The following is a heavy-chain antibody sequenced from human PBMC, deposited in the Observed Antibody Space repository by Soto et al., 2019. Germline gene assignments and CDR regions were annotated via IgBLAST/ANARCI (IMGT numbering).Heavy chain of an antibody. J-gene: IGHJ6*02. V-gene: IGHV1-69*13. CDR2: IIPIFCTA. Sequence: SVKVSCKASGGTFSSYAISWVRQAPGQGLEWMGGIIPIFCTANYAQKFQGRVTITADESTSTAYMELSSLRSEDTAVYYCALRDRGDFWSGYSLDYYYYGMDVWGQGTTVTVSS. D-gene: IGHD3-3*01. CDR1: GGTFSSYA. CDR3: ALRDRGDFWSGYSLDYYYYGMDV.